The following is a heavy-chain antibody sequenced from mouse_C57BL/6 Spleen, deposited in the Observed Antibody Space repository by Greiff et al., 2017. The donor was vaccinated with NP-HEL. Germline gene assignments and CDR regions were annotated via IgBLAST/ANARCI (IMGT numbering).Heavy chain of an antibody. CDR2: IDPSYCST. J-gene: IGHJ3*01. D-gene: IGHD2-2*01. Sequence: QLPHPFASLVPPVASFPLSFPSSFSPFPSSFLPCFPHSPFPGLACLCEIDPSYCSTTYNPKFKGKATLTVDTSSSTAYMQLSSLTSEDSAVYYCARGGYDAKCAYWGQGTLVTVSA. CDR3: ARGGYDAKCAY. CDR1: FSPFPSSF. V-gene: IGHV1-50*01.